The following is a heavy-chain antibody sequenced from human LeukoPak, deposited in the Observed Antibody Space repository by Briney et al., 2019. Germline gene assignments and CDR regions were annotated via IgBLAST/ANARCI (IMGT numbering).Heavy chain of an antibody. CDR3: ARAPADSSGYPQGY. CDR2: ISAHNGNT. Sequence: GASVKVSCKASGYTFTSYGISWVRQAPGQGLEWMGWISAHNGNTNYAQKVQGRVTMTTDTSTSTAYMELRSLRSDDTAVYYCARAPADSSGYPQGYWGQGTLVTVSS. J-gene: IGHJ4*02. D-gene: IGHD3-22*01. V-gene: IGHV1-18*01. CDR1: GYTFTSYG.